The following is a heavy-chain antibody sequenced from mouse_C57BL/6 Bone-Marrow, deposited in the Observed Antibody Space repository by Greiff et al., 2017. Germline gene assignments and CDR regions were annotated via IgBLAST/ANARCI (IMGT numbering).Heavy chain of an antibody. CDR3: ARGRGYDDLAY. CDR1: GYTFTSYD. CDR2: IYPRDGST. J-gene: IGHJ3*01. Sequence: VKLMESGPELVKPGASVKLSCKASGYTFTSYDINWVKQRPGQGLEWIGWIYPRDGSTKYNEKFKGKATLTVDTSSSTAYMELHSLTSEDSAVYFCARGRGYDDLAYWGQGTLVTVSA. D-gene: IGHD2-2*01. V-gene: IGHV1-85*01.